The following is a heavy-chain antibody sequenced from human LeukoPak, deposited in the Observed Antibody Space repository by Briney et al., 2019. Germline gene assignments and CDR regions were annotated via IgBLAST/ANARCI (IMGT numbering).Heavy chain of an antibody. CDR3: VYYDSSGYYYGRLRY. Sequence: GGSLRLSCAASAFTFSSHALSWVRQTPGKRLEWVSGISADGANTLYADSVKGRFTISRDNSKNTLYLHMRSLRAEDAAMYFCVYYDSSGYYYGRLRYWGQGTPVTVSS. CDR1: AFTFSSHA. D-gene: IGHD3-22*01. V-gene: IGHV3-23*01. J-gene: IGHJ4*02. CDR2: ISADGANT.